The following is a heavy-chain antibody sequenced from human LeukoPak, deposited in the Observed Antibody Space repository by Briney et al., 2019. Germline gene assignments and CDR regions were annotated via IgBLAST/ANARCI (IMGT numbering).Heavy chain of an antibody. CDR3: AKGYSSGTYYIDY. Sequence: PGGSLRLSCAASGFTFSSYAMSWVRQAPGKGLEWVSAISGSGGSTYYADSVKGRFTISRDNSKNTLYLQMNSLRAEDTALYYCAKGYSSGTYYIDYWGQGAPVTVSS. J-gene: IGHJ4*02. CDR2: ISGSGGST. D-gene: IGHD3-10*01. V-gene: IGHV3-23*01. CDR1: GFTFSSYA.